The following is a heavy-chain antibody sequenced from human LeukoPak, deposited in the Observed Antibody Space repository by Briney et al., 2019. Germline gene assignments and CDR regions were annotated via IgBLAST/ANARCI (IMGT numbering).Heavy chain of an antibody. CDR2: ISWDGGST. CDR3: AKGQFTYYDILTGYSEAPGVPLDY. D-gene: IGHD3-9*01. Sequence: GGSLRLSCAASGFTFDDYAMHWVRQAPGKGLEWVSLISWDGGSTYYADSVKGRFTISRDNSKNSLYLQMNSLRAEDTALYYCAKGQFTYYDILTGYSEAPGVPLDYWGQGTLVTVSS. J-gene: IGHJ4*02. CDR1: GFTFDDYA. V-gene: IGHV3-43D*03.